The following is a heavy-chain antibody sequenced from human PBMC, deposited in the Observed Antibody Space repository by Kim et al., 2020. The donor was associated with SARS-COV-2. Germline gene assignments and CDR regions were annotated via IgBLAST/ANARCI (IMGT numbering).Heavy chain of an antibody. V-gene: IGHV4-59*08. CDR3: ARRTDVDSYYYYMDV. Sequence: PPLKSRVTISVDTSKNQFSLKLSSVTAADTAVYYCARRTDVDSYYYYMDVWGKGTTVTVSS. J-gene: IGHJ6*03.